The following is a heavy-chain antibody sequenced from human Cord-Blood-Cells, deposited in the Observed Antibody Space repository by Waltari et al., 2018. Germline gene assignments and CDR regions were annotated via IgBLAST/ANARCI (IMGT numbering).Heavy chain of an antibody. Sequence: EVQLVESGGGLVKPGGSLRLSCAASGFTFSSYNMNWVRQAPGNGLEWVSSISSSSSYIYYADSVKGRFTISRDNAKNSLYLQMNSLRAEDTAVYYCARDRDSSSWFDYWGQGTLVTVSS. CDR2: ISSSSSYI. D-gene: IGHD6-13*01. CDR3: ARDRDSSSWFDY. J-gene: IGHJ4*02. V-gene: IGHV3-21*01. CDR1: GFTFSSYN.